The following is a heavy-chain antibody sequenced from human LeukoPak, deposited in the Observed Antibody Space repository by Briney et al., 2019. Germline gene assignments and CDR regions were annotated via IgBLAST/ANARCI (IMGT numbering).Heavy chain of an antibody. CDR2: ISGSGGST. CDR1: GFTFSSYA. J-gene: IGHJ6*02. CDR3: ATADPLSSSWYYYYGMDV. D-gene: IGHD6-13*01. Sequence: GGSLRLSCAASGFTFSSYAMSWVRQAPGKGLERVSAISGSGGSTYYADSVKGRFTISRDNSKNTLYLQMNSLRAEDTAVYYCATADPLSSSWYYYYGMDVWGQGTTVTVSS. V-gene: IGHV3-23*01.